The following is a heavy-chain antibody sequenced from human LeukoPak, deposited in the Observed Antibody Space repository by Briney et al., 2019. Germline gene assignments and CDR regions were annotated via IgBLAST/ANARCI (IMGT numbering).Heavy chain of an antibody. V-gene: IGHV4-4*07. Sequence: SETLSLTCTVSGGSISSYYWSWIRQPAGKGLEWIGRIYTSGSTNYNPSLKSRVTMSVDTSKNQFSLKLSSVTAADTAVYYRARERFGYSSGWFFDYWGQGTLVTVSS. CDR2: IYTSGST. J-gene: IGHJ4*02. D-gene: IGHD6-19*01. CDR3: ARERFGYSSGWFFDY. CDR1: GGSISSYY.